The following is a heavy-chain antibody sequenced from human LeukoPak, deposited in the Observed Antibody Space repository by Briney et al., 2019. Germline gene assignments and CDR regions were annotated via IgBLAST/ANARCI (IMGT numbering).Heavy chain of an antibody. CDR3: ARSSEIYCSSTSCCAFDI. V-gene: IGHV3-9*03. J-gene: IGHJ3*02. CDR2: ISWNSGSI. D-gene: IGHD2-2*01. CDR1: GFTFDDYA. Sequence: PGRSLRLSCAASGFTFDDYAMHWVRQAPGKGLEWVSGISWNSGSIGYADSVKGRFTISRDNAKNSLYLQMNSLRAEDMALYYCARSSEIYCSSTSCCAFDIWGQGTMVTVSS.